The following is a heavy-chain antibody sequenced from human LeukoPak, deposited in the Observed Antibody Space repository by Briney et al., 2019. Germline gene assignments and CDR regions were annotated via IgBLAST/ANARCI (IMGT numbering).Heavy chain of an antibody. V-gene: IGHV4-38-2*02. CDR1: GYSISSGYY. J-gene: IGHJ4*02. D-gene: IGHD2-8*01. Sequence: TSETLSLTCTVSGYSISSGYYWGWIRQPPGKGLEWIGSIYHSGSTYYNPSLKSRVTVSVDTSKNQFSLKLTSVTAADTAVYYCARDNVPGYFDSWGQGTLVTVSS. CDR2: IYHSGST. CDR3: ARDNVPGYFDS.